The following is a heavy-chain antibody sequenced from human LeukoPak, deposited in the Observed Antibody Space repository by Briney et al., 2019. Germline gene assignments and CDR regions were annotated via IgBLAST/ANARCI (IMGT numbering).Heavy chain of an antibody. J-gene: IGHJ4*02. V-gene: IGHV4-34*01. CDR2: IDHSGST. CDR3: ARDLSSSGGIDY. Sequence: SETLSLTCAVYGGSFSGYYWSWIRQPPGKGLEWIGEIDHSGSTNYNPSLKSRVTISVDTSKNQFSLKLSSVTAADTAVYYCARDLSSSGGIDYWGQGTLVTVSS. CDR1: GGSFSGYY. D-gene: IGHD6-13*01.